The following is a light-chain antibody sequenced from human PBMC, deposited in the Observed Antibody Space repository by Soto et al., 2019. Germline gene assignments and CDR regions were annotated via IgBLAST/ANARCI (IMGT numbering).Light chain of an antibody. CDR1: QSVSSN. CDR3: QHYDISSWT. Sequence: EIVMTQSPATLSVSPGERATLSWRASQSVSSNLAWYQQKPGQAPRPLIYAASNRATGIPGRFSGSGFGTDFTLTISRLEPEDFAVYYCQHYDISSWTFGQGTKVDNK. CDR2: AAS. V-gene: IGKV3D-15*01. J-gene: IGKJ1*01.